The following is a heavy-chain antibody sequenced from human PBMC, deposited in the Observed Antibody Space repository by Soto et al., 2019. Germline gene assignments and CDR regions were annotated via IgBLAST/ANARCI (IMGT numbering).Heavy chain of an antibody. D-gene: IGHD6-19*01. CDR1: GFIFSNFG. CDR2: IWYDGSNE. J-gene: IGHJ6*02. Sequence: VGSLRLSCAASGFIFSNFGMHWVRQAPGKGLEWVAVIWYDGSNEYYADSVKGRFTISKDNSKNMLYLQMNSLRAEDTAVYYCARDDIPGITVATYGLDVWGQGTTVTVSS. CDR3: ARDDIPGITVATYGLDV. V-gene: IGHV3-33*01.